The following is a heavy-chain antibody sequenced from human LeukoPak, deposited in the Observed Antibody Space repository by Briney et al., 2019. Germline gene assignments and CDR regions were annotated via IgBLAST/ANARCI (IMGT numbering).Heavy chain of an antibody. CDR1: GYTFTTYY. V-gene: IGHV1-46*01. CDR3: ARGGGPGNYPFDF. Sequence: ASVKVSCKASGYTFTTYYMHWVRQAPGQGLEWVGIINPRGGSTTYAQKFQGRVTMTRDTSTSTVYMELSSLKSDDTAVYYCARGGGPGNYPFDFWGQETLVTVSS. D-gene: IGHD1-7*01. J-gene: IGHJ4*02. CDR2: INPRGGST.